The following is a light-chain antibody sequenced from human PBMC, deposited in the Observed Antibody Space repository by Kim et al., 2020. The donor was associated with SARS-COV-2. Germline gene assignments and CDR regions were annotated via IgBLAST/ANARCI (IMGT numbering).Light chain of an antibody. CDR2: ATD. Sequence: GQRVTITCFGGGCNIARNVENWYQQFPGTAPKLLIYATDQRSSGVPDRFSGSRSGTSASLDISGLQSDDEADYYCGTWDDSLNEWVFGGGTQLTVL. V-gene: IGLV1-44*01. CDR3: GTWDDSLNEWV. J-gene: IGLJ3*02. CDR1: GCNIARNV.